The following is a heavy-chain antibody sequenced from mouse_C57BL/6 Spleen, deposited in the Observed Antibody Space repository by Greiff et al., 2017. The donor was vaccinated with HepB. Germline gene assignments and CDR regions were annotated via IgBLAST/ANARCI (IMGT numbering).Heavy chain of an antibody. CDR3: ARGGVFDY. Sequence: VKLMESGPELVKPGASVKISCKASGYAFSSSWMNWVKQRPGKGLEWIGRIYPGDGDTNYNGKFKGKATLTADKSSSTAYMQLSSLTSEDSAVYFCARGGVFDYWGQGTTLTVSS. CDR1: GYAFSSSW. V-gene: IGHV1-82*01. CDR2: IYPGDGDT. J-gene: IGHJ2*01.